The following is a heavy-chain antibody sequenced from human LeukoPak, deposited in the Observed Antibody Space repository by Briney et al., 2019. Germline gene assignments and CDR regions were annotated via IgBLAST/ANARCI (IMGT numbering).Heavy chain of an antibody. V-gene: IGHV3-53*01. CDR2: LYSGGNT. Sequence: GGSLRLSCAASGFNVSTSYMSWVRQLPGMRLEWVSVLYSGGNTYYIDSVKGRFTISRDNSKNTLFLQLNSLRGEDTAIYYCARGSNYMDVWGKGTTVTVSS. CDR3: ARGSNYMDV. J-gene: IGHJ6*03. CDR1: GFNVSTSY. D-gene: IGHD3-10*01.